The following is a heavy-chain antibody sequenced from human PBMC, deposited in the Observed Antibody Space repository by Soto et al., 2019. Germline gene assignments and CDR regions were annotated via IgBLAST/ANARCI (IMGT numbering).Heavy chain of an antibody. V-gene: IGHV3-53*01. J-gene: IGHJ4*02. CDR1: GFTVSSNY. CDR3: ARHITRDALLEY. D-gene: IGHD3-3*01. Sequence: EVQLVESGGGLIQPGGSLRLSCAASGFTVSSNYMSWVRQAPGKGLEWVSVIYSGGSTYYADSVKGRFTISTDKSKNTHYRQISSPSAEDTAVNYCARHITRDALLEYWGQGTLVTVSS. CDR2: IYSGGST.